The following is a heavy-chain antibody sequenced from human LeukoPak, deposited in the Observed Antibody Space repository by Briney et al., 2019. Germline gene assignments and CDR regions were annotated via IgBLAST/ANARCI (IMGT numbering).Heavy chain of an antibody. V-gene: IGHV3-21*01. CDR2: ISSSSSYI. CDR3: AKGPTYYYDSSGYLIDY. D-gene: IGHD3-22*01. J-gene: IGHJ4*02. Sequence: KPGGSLRLSCAASGFTFSSYSMNWVRQAPGKGLEWVSSISSSSSYIYYADSVKGRFTISRDNSKNTLYLQMNSLRAEDTAVNYCAKGPTYYYDSSGYLIDYWGQGTLVTVSS. CDR1: GFTFSSYS.